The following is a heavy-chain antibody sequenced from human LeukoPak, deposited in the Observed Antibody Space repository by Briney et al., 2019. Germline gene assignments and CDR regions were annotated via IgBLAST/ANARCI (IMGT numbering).Heavy chain of an antibody. Sequence: PSETLSLTCTVSGGSISSSSYYWGWIRQPPGXGXXXXXXXXXXXSTYYNPSLKSRVTISVDTSKNQFSLKLSSVTAADTAVYYCARHIGDCSSTSCYWYYYYYMDVWGKGTTVTVSS. CDR2: XXXXXST. V-gene: IGHV4-39*01. J-gene: IGHJ6*03. CDR3: ARHIGDCSSTSCYWYYYYYMDV. CDR1: GGSISSSSYY. D-gene: IGHD2-2*01.